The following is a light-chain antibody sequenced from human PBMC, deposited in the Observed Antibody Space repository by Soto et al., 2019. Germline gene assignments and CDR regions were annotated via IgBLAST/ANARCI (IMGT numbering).Light chain of an antibody. CDR2: WAS. J-gene: IGKJ1*01. CDR3: HQYYSTPWT. V-gene: IGKV4-1*01. CDR1: QSILYSSNNKNY. Sequence: DIVMTQSPDSLAVSLGERATINCKSSQSILYSSNNKNYLTWYQQKPGQPPKLLIYWASTRESGVPDRFSGGGSGTDFTLTISSLQDEDVAVYYCHQYYSTPWTFGQGTKVEIK.